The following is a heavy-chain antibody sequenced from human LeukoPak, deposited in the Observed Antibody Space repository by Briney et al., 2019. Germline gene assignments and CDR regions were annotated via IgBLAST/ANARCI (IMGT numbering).Heavy chain of an antibody. Sequence: SVKVSCKASGGTFSSYAISWVRQAPGQGLEWMGGIIPIFGTANYAQKFQGRVTTTADESTSTAYMELSSLRSEDTAVYYCASPRDYYDSSGYYLDAFDIWGQGTMVTVSS. CDR2: IIPIFGTA. CDR3: ASPRDYYDSSGYYLDAFDI. D-gene: IGHD3-22*01. V-gene: IGHV1-69*13. J-gene: IGHJ3*02. CDR1: GGTFSSYA.